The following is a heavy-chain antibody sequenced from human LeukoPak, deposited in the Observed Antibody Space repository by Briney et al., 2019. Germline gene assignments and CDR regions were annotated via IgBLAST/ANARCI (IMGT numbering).Heavy chain of an antibody. CDR1: GFTFDDYA. CDR3: AKAVAPYYYMDV. Sequence: GGSLRLSCAASGFTFDDYAMHWVWQAPGKGLEWVSGVSWNNGSIGYADSVKGRFTISRDNAKNSLYLQMNSLRAEDMALYYCAKAVAPYYYMDVWGKGTTVTVSS. D-gene: IGHD6-19*01. J-gene: IGHJ6*03. CDR2: VSWNNGSI. V-gene: IGHV3-9*03.